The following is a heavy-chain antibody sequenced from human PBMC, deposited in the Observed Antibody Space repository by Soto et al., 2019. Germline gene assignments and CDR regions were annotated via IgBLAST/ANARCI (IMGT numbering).Heavy chain of an antibody. CDR3: ARVAGAGTRFDY. CDR2: IYHSGST. J-gene: IGHJ4*02. Sequence: QVQLQESGPGLVKPSGTLSLTCAVSGGTISISNWWSWVRQPPGKGLEWIGEIYHSGSTNYNPSLKRRVTFSVDKSKNQFSLQLSSVTAADTAVYYCARVAGAGTRFDYWGQGTLVTVSS. V-gene: IGHV4-4*02. CDR1: GGTISISNW. D-gene: IGHD6-19*01.